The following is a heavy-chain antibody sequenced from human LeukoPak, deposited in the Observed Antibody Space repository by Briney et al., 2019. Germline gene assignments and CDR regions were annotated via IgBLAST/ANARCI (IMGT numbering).Heavy chain of an antibody. V-gene: IGHV3-30*18. J-gene: IGHJ5*02. D-gene: IGHD1-26*01. CDR2: ISYDGSNK. CDR1: GFTFSSYG. Sequence: GGSRRLSCAASGFTFSSYGMHWVRQAPGKGLEWVAVISYDGSNKYYADSVKGRFTISRDNSKNTLYLQMNSLRAEDTAVYYCAKGSGISFDPWGQGTLVTVSS. CDR3: AKGSGISFDP.